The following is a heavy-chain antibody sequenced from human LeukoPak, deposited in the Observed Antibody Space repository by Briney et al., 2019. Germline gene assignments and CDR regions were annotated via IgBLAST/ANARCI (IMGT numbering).Heavy chain of an antibody. CDR2: IKQDGSEK. CDR3: ARDLYGGHYYGMDV. CDR1: GFTFSNYW. J-gene: IGHJ6*02. D-gene: IGHD4-23*01. V-gene: IGHV3-7*01. Sequence: PGGSLRLSCAASGFTFSNYWMSGVRQAPGKGLEWVANIKQDGSEKYYVDSVKGRFTISRDNAKNSLYLQMNSLRAEDTAVYYCARDLYGGHYYGMDVWGQGTTVTVSS.